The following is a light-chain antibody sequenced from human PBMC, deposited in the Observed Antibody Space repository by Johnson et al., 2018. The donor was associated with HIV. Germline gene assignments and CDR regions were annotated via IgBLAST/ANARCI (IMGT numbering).Light chain of an antibody. CDR1: SSNIGNNY. V-gene: IGLV1-51*01. J-gene: IGLJ1*01. Sequence: QSVLTQPPSVSAAPGQKVTISCSGSSSNIGNNYVSWYQQVPGTAPKLLIYDNHKRPSGIPDLFSGSKSGTSATLGITGLQTGDEADYYCGTWDRILSKVFGTGTKVTVL. CDR2: DNH. CDR3: GTWDRILSKV.